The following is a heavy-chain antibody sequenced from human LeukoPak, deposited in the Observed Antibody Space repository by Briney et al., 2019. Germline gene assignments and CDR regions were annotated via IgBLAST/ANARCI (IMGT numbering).Heavy chain of an antibody. J-gene: IGHJ4*02. CDR2: INHSGST. CDR1: GGSFSGYY. Sequence: PSETLSLTCAVYGGSFSGYYWSWIRQPPGKGLEWVGEINHSGSTNYNPSLKSRVTISVDTSKNQVSLKLSSVTAADTAVYYCARALLEDYWGQGTLVTVSS. V-gene: IGHV4-34*01. D-gene: IGHD3-10*01. CDR3: ARALLEDY.